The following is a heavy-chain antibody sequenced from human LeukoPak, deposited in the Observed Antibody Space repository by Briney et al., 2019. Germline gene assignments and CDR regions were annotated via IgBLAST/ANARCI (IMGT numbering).Heavy chain of an antibody. CDR3: AETFRRYSSGWYYFDY. J-gene: IGHJ4*02. D-gene: IGHD6-19*01. Sequence: PGGSLRLSCAASGFTFSSYAMHWVRQAPGKGLEWVAVISYDGSNKYYADSVKGRFTISRDNSKNTLYLQMNSLRAEDTAVYYCAETFRRYSSGWYYFDYWGQGTLVTVSS. CDR1: GFTFSSYA. CDR2: ISYDGSNK. V-gene: IGHV3-30-3*01.